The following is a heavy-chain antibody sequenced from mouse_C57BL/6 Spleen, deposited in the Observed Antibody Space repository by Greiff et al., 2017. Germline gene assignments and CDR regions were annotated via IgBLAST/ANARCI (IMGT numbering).Heavy chain of an antibody. CDR3: ARALTGTPYYFDY. D-gene: IGHD4-1*01. CDR2: ISYDGSN. CDR1: GYSITSGYY. J-gene: IGHJ2*01. Sequence: EVKLVESGPGLVKPSQSLSLTCSVTGYSITSGYYWNWIRQFPGNKLEWMGYISYDGSNNYNPSLKNRISITRDTSKNQFFLKLNSVTTEDTATYYCARALTGTPYYFDYWGQGTTLTVSS. V-gene: IGHV3-6*01.